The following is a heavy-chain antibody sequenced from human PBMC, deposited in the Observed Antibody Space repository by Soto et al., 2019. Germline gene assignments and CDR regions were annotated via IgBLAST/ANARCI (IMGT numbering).Heavy chain of an antibody. D-gene: IGHD3-22*01. Sequence: PGGSLRLSCAASGFTFSSYGMHWVRQAPGKGLEWVAVISYDGSNKYYADSVKGRFTISRDNSKNTLYLQMNSLRAEDTAVYYCAKDKDHYYDSSGYPLDYWGQGTLVTVSS. CDR1: GFTFSSYG. CDR3: AKDKDHYYDSSGYPLDY. V-gene: IGHV3-30*18. J-gene: IGHJ4*02. CDR2: ISYDGSNK.